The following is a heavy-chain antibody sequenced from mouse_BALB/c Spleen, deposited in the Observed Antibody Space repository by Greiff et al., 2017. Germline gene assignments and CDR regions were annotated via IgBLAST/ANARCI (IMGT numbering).Heavy chain of an antibody. CDR3: ARSYYGNYEGFAY. D-gene: IGHD2-10*01. V-gene: IGHV3-2*02. CDR1: GYSITSDYA. J-gene: IGHJ3*01. CDR2: ISYSGST. Sequence: EVQGVESGPGLVKPSQSLSLTCTVTGYSITSDYAWNWIRQFPGNKLEWMGYISYSGSTSYNPSLKSRISITRDTSKNQFFLQLNSVTTEDTATYYCARSYYGNYEGFAYWGQGTLVTVSA.